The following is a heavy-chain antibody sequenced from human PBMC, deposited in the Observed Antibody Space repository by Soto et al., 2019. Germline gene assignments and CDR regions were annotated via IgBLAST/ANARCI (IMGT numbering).Heavy chain of an antibody. V-gene: IGHV3-48*02. CDR1: GFTFSSYS. CDR2: ISSGSSTI. D-gene: IGHD1-26*01. Sequence: VQLVESGGGLVQPGGSLRVSCAASGFTFSSYSMNWVRQAPGKGLEWVSYISSGSSTIYYADSVKGRFTISRDNAKNSLYLQMNSLRDEDTAVYYCAREVGATWYLDYWGQGTLVTVSS. J-gene: IGHJ4*02. CDR3: AREVGATWYLDY.